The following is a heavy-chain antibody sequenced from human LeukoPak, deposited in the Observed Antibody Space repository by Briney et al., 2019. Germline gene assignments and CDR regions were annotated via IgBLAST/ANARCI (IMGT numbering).Heavy chain of an antibody. CDR2: IKQDGSEK. CDR1: GFTFSSYW. CDR3: ARVRRPYYFDY. V-gene: IGHV3-7*01. Sequence: GGSLRLSCGASGFTFSSYWMSWVRQAPGKGLEWVANIKQDGSEKYYVDSVKGRFTISRDNAQNSLYLQMDSLRAEYTAVYYCARVRRPYYFDYWGQGTLVTVSS. J-gene: IGHJ4*02.